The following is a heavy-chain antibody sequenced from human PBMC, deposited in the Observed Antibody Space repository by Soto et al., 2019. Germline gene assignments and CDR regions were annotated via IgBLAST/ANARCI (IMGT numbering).Heavy chain of an antibody. V-gene: IGHV2-70*01. CDR3: ARIRALGYSYGTYYYYYGMDV. D-gene: IGHD5-18*01. J-gene: IGHJ6*02. CDR2: IDWDDDK. Sequence: SGPTLVNPTQTLTLTCTFSGFSLSTSGMCVSWIRQPPGKALEWLALIDWDDDKYYSTSLKTRLTISKDTSKNQVVRTMTNMDPVDTATYYCARIRALGYSYGTYYYYYGMDVWGQGTTVTVSS. CDR1: GFSLSTSGMC.